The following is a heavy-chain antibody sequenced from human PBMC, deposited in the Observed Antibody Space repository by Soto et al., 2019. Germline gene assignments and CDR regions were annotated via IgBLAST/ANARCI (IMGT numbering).Heavy chain of an antibody. J-gene: IGHJ4*02. V-gene: IGHV3-30*18. D-gene: IGHD1-26*01. CDR3: AKVSTWAPFDY. CDR2: ISYDGSNK. Sequence: PGGSLRLSCAASGFTFSSYGMHWVRQAPGKGLEWVAVISYDGSNKYYADSVKGRFTISRDNSKNTLYLQMNSLRAEDTAVYYCAKVSTWAPFDYWGQGTRVTVSS. CDR1: GFTFSSYG.